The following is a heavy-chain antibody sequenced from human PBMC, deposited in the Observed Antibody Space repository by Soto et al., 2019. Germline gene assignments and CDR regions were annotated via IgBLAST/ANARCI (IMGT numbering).Heavy chain of an antibody. CDR2: INPSGGST. CDR3: ARDSSSETYYDFWSGYSPY. Sequence: AXVKVSCKASGYTFTSYYMHWVRQAPGQCLEWMGIINPSGGSTSYAQKFQGRVTMTRDTSTSTVYMELSSLRSEDTAVYYCARDSSSETYYDFWSGYSPYWGQGTLVTVSS. J-gene: IGHJ4*02. CDR1: GYTFTSYY. D-gene: IGHD3-3*01. V-gene: IGHV1-46*03.